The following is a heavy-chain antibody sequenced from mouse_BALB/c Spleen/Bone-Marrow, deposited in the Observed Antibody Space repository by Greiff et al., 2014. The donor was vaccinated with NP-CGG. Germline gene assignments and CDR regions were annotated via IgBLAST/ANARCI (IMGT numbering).Heavy chain of an antibody. CDR2: IWTGGST. CDR1: GFSLTTYG. J-gene: IGHJ2*01. Sequence: VHLVESGPGLVQPSQSLSITCTVSGFSLTTYGVHWVRQPPGKGLEWLGVIWTGGSTDYNAAFISRLSISKDNSKSQVFFEMNSLQANDTAIYYCARNHRGYYFDYWGRGTTLTVSS. D-gene: IGHD3-1*01. CDR3: ARNHRGYYFDY. V-gene: IGHV2-2*02.